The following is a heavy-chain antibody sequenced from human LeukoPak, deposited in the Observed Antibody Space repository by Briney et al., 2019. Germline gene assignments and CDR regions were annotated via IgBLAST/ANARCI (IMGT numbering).Heavy chain of an antibody. CDR3: ARGVTTVTTRFDP. V-gene: IGHV4-30-2*01. J-gene: IGHJ5*02. CDR2: IYHSGST. D-gene: IGHD4-11*01. Sequence: PSQTLSLTCTVSGGSISSGGYYWSWLRQPPGKGLEGIGYIYHSGSTYYNPSLKSRVTISVDRSKDQFSLKLSSVTAADTAVYYCARGVTTVTTRFDPWGQGTLVTVSS. CDR1: GGSISSGGYY.